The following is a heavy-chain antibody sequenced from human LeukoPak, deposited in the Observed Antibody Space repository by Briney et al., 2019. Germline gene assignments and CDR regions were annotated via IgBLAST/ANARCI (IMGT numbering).Heavy chain of an antibody. CDR3: ARDSGYDVGTLDY. CDR2: IYYSGST. Sequence: SETLSLTCTVSGGSISSSSYYWGWIRQPPGKGLEWIGSIYYSGSTYYNPSLKSRVTISVDTSKNQFSLKLSSVTAADTAVYYCARDSGYDVGTLDYWGQGTLVTVSS. J-gene: IGHJ4*02. CDR1: GGSISSSSYY. D-gene: IGHD5-12*01. V-gene: IGHV4-39*07.